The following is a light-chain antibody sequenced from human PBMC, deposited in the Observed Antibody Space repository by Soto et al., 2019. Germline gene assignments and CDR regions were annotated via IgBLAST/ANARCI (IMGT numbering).Light chain of an antibody. V-gene: IGKV3D-15*01. Sequence: EIVMTQSPATLSVSPGESATLSCRASQSISSELAWYQQKPGQPPRLLIYGASTRATGIPARFSGSGSGTEFTLTISSLQSEDFAVYYCQQYNNWPPYTFGQGTKLEIK. CDR1: QSISSE. CDR3: QQYNNWPPYT. J-gene: IGKJ2*01. CDR2: GAS.